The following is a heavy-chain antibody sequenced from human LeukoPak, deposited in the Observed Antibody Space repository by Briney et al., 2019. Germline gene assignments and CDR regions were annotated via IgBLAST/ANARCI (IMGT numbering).Heavy chain of an antibody. CDR2: INHSGST. Sequence: PSETLSLTCAVYGGSFSGYYWSWIRQPPGKGLEWIGEINHSGSTNYNPSLKSRVTISVDTSKNQFSLKLSSVTAADTAVYYCARGNPYSSAWFFDYWGQGTLVTVSS. J-gene: IGHJ4*02. CDR1: GGSFSGYY. V-gene: IGHV4-34*01. D-gene: IGHD6-19*01. CDR3: ARGNPYSSAWFFDY.